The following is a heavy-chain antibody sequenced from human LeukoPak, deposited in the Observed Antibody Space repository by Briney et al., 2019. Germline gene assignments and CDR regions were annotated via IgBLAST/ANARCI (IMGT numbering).Heavy chain of an antibody. J-gene: IGHJ6*03. V-gene: IGHV4-34*01. CDR1: GGSFSGSY. CDR3: ARGSVWFGELSPYYYFMDV. CDR2: IRHSGTT. Sequence: PSETLSLTCAVYGGSFSGSYWSWIRQPPGKGLEWVGEIRHSGTTNYSPSLKSRVTISIDMSKNQFSLKLSSVTPADTAVYYCARGSVWFGELSPYYYFMDVWGKGTTVTVSS. D-gene: IGHD3-10*01.